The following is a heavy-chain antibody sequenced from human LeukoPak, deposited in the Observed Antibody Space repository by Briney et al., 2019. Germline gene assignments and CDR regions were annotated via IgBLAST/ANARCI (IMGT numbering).Heavy chain of an antibody. Sequence: SETLSLTCTVSGGSISSSSYYWGWIRQPPGKGLEWIVSIYYSGSTYYNPSLKSRVTISVDTSKNQFSLKLSSVTAADTAVYYCAILRDSSSWYYFDYWGQGTLVTVSS. CDR3: AILRDSSSWYYFDY. D-gene: IGHD6-13*01. CDR2: IYYSGST. V-gene: IGHV4-39*01. J-gene: IGHJ4*02. CDR1: GGSISSSSYY.